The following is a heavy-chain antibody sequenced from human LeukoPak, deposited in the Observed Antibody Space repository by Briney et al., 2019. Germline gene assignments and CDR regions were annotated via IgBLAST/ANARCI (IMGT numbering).Heavy chain of an antibody. CDR3: ARAYSGSYDY. V-gene: IGHV1-2*02. D-gene: IGHD1-26*01. CDR2: MNPNSGGT. J-gene: IGHJ4*02. CDR1: GYTFTSYD. Sequence: GASVKVSCKASGYTFTSYDINWVRQATGQGLEWMGWMNPNSGGTNYAQKFQGRVTMTRDTSISTAYMELSRLRSDDTAVYYCARAYSGSYDYWGQGTLVTVSS.